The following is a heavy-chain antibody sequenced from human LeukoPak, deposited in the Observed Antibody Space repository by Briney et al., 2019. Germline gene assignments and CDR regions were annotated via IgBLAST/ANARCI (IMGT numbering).Heavy chain of an antibody. V-gene: IGHV3-21*01. CDR2: ISSSSSYI. D-gene: IGHD3-10*01. CDR3: AKAYGSGSALLDYFDY. CDR1: GFTFSSYS. Sequence: GGSLRLSCAASGFTFSSYSMNWVRQAPGKGLEWVSSISSSSSYIYYADSVKGRFTISRDNSKNTLYLQMNSLRAEDTAVYYCAKAYGSGSALLDYFDYWGQGTLVTVSS. J-gene: IGHJ4*02.